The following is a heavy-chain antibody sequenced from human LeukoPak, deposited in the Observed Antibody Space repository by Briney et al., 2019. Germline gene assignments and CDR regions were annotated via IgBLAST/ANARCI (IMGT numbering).Heavy chain of an antibody. CDR2: ISYDGSNK. D-gene: IGHD5-24*01. J-gene: IGHJ4*02. CDR3: AREVEMATIGYFDT. V-gene: IGHV3-30*01. CDR1: GFTFSSYA. Sequence: GGSLRLSCAASGFTFSSYAMHWVRQAPGKGLEWVAVISYDGSNKYYADSVKGRFTISRDNSKNTLYLQMNSLRAEDTAVYYCAREVEMATIGYFDTGAREPWSPSPQ.